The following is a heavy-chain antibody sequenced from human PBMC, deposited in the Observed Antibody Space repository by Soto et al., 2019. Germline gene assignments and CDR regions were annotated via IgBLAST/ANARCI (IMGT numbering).Heavy chain of an antibody. Sequence: PGESLKISCKDSGYSFTNYWISWVRQMPGKGLEWMGGIDPSDSYTKYSPSFQGHITISADKSISTTYLQWSSLKASDTAIYYYAVYDSIDKLFDPWGQGTPVTVSS. J-gene: IGHJ5*02. CDR1: GYSFTNYW. CDR2: IDPSDSYT. D-gene: IGHD3-22*01. CDR3: AVYDSIDKLFDP. V-gene: IGHV5-10-1*01.